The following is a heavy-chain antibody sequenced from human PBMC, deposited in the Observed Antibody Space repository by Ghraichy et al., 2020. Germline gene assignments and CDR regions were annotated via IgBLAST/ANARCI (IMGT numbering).Heavy chain of an antibody. CDR3: ATLGRYFDWSQDPSDY. V-gene: IGHV4-39*01. D-gene: IGHD3-9*01. Sequence: SQTLSLTCTVSGGSISSSSYYWGWIRQPPGKGLEWIGSIYYSGSTYYNPSLKSRVTISVDTSKNQFSLKLSSVTAADTAVYYCATLGRYFDWSQDPSDYWGQGTLVTVSS. CDR1: GGSISSSSYY. J-gene: IGHJ4*02. CDR2: IYYSGST.